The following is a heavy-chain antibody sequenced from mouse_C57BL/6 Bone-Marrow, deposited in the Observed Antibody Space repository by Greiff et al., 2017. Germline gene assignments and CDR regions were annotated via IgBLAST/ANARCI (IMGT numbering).Heavy chain of an antibody. CDR3: TTGGKYAMDY. CDR2: IDPENGDT. Sequence: VQLKESGAELVRPGASVKLSCTASGFNIKDDYMHWVKQRPEQGLEWIGWIDPENGDTEYASKFQGKATITADTSSNTAYLQLSSLTSEDTAVYYCTTGGKYAMDYWGQGASVTVSS. CDR1: GFNIKDDY. J-gene: IGHJ4*01. V-gene: IGHV14-4*01. D-gene: IGHD1-1*01.